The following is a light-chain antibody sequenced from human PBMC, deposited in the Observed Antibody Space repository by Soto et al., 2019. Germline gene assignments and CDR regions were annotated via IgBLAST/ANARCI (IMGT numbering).Light chain of an antibody. CDR1: QTVINY. Sequence: DIILTQSPATLSLSPGERATLSCRASQTVINYLAWYQQKPGQAPRLLIYDASSRASGIPDRFSGSGSETDFTHTISSLEPEDFAVYYCQQHANRRTFGGGTKVEI. V-gene: IGKV3-11*01. CDR3: QQHANRRT. CDR2: DAS. J-gene: IGKJ4*01.